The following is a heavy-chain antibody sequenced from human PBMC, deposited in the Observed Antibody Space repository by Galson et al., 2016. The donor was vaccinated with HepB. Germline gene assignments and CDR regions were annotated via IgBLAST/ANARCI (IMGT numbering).Heavy chain of an antibody. CDR1: GFTFSSYG. D-gene: IGHD3-9*01. Sequence: SLRLSCAASGFTFSSYGMHWVRQAPGKGLEWVALIWYDGGDKYYGDSVKGRFIISRDNSKNTLYLQMNSLRAEDTAVYYCERGAIYFDTLAGCPDYWGQGVLVTVSS. V-gene: IGHV3-33*01. CDR3: ERGAIYFDTLAGCPDY. J-gene: IGHJ4*02. CDR2: IWYDGGDK.